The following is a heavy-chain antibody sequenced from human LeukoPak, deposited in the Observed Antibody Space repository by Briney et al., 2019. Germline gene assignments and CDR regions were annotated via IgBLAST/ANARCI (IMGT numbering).Heavy chain of an antibody. D-gene: IGHD3-10*01. V-gene: IGHV3-21*01. Sequence: GGSLRLSCAASGFTFSSYSMNWVRQAPGKGLEWVSSTSSSSSYIYYADSVKGRFTISRDNAKNSLYLQMNSLRAEDTAVYYCARDWVHYYGSGSFHWGQGTLVTVSS. CDR1: GFTFSSYS. CDR2: TSSSSSYI. CDR3: ARDWVHYYGSGSFH. J-gene: IGHJ4*02.